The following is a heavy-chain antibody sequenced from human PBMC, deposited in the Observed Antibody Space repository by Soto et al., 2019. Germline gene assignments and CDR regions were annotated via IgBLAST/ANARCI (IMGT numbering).Heavy chain of an antibody. V-gene: IGHV3-23*01. CDR3: AKGLVIRELPNAPFDY. J-gene: IGHJ4*02. D-gene: IGHD2-8*01. CDR2: ISGTGGST. Sequence: PGKGLEWVSTISGTGGSTKYADSVKGRFTISRDNSNNALYLQMNSLRAEDTAVYYCAKGLVIRELPNAPFDYWGQGTLVTVSS.